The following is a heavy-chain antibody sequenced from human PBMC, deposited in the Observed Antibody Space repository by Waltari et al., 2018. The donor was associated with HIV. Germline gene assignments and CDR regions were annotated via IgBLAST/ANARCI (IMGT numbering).Heavy chain of an antibody. J-gene: IGHJ4*02. D-gene: IGHD1-26*01. CDR1: GFILTSHA. CDR2: VMGSGETT. Sequence: EVQVLESGGGLVQPGGSLRLSCAASGFILTSHAMNWVRQAPGRGLEWVSSVMGSGETTYYADSVKGRFTISRDISKNSLYLQMNSLRAEDTAVYYCARRSRIGFDYWGQGTLVTVSS. CDR3: ARRSRIGFDY. V-gene: IGHV3-23*01.